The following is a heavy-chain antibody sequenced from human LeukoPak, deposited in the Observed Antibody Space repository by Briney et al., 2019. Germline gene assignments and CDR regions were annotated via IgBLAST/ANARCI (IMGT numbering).Heavy chain of an antibody. CDR2: VREDGSEI. Sequence: PGGSLRLSCAASGFTFSSHSMSWVRQAPGKRLEWVANVREDGSEINYADSVKGRFTISRDNARNSLYLQMNIMRAEDTAIYFCVRLLHFERSVYRPVDFWGQGTLVSVSS. D-gene: IGHD3-22*01. V-gene: IGHV3-7*01. J-gene: IGHJ4*02. CDR1: GFTFSSHS. CDR3: VRLLHFERSVYRPVDF.